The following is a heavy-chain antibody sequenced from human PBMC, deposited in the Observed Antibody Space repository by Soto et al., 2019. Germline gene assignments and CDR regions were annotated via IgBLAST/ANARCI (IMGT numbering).Heavy chain of an antibody. V-gene: IGHV3-74*03. CDR1: GFTFSNYW. J-gene: IGHJ6*02. CDR2: VNNDGTDT. Sequence: EVQLVESGGGLVQPGGSLRLSCAASGFTFSNYWMYWVRQAPGKGLVWVSRVNNDGTDTTHADSVKGRFTISRDNAENTLYLQMNSLRAEETAVYYCARGGLQHALDVWGQGSTVTVSS. CDR3: ARGGLQHALDV. D-gene: IGHD6-13*01.